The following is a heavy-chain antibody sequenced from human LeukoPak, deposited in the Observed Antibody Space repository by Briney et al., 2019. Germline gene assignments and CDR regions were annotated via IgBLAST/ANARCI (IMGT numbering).Heavy chain of an antibody. Sequence: GGSLRLSCAASTFTFSNYWMNWVRQAPGKGLEWVATIKHDGSEKHYVDSVEGRFTISRDNAMNSLYLQTNSLRAEDTAVYYCARDRGLSGYDLCDYWGQGTLVTVSS. J-gene: IGHJ4*02. V-gene: IGHV3-7*01. CDR3: ARDRGLSGYDLCDY. CDR2: IKHDGSEK. CDR1: TFTFSNYW. D-gene: IGHD5-12*01.